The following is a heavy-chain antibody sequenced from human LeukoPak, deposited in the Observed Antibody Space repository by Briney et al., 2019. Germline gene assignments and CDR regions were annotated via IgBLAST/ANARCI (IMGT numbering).Heavy chain of an antibody. CDR2: IYHSGST. V-gene: IGHV4-4*02. CDR3: AREGQQLVQGDYYYYYGMDV. J-gene: IGHJ6*04. CDR1: GGSISSSNW. Sequence: PSGTVSVTCAVSGGSISSSNWWRWVRQAPGKGMEWIGEIYHSGSTNYNPSLKSRVTISVDKSKNQFSLKLSSVTAADTAVYYCAREGQQLVQGDYYYYYGMDVWGKGTTVTVSS. D-gene: IGHD6-13*01.